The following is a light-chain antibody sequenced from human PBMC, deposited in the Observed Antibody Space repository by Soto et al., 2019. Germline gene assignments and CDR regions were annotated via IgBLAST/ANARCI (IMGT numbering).Light chain of an antibody. CDR2: TAS. CDR1: QGISSH. J-gene: IGKJ4*01. Sequence: AIRMTQSPSSFSASTGDRVTITCRASQGISSHFAWYQAKPGKAPRLLIYTASYLETGVPSRFSGSGSGTDFTLTISSLQSEDFAVYYCQQYFSYPLTFGGGTKVEIK. CDR3: QQYFSYPLT. V-gene: IGKV1-8*01.